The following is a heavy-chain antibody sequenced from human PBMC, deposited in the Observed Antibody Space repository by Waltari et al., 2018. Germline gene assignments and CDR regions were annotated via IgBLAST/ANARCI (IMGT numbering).Heavy chain of an antibody. J-gene: IGHJ4*02. D-gene: IGHD3-9*01. V-gene: IGHV4-39*01. CDR3: ARHSSEFDWLSYFDY. CDR2: IDYSGST. CDR1: GGSISSSSYY. Sequence: QLQLQESGPGLVKPSETLSLTCTVSGGSISSSSYYWGWIRQPPGKGLEWIGSIDYSGSTYCTPSLKSRVTISVDTSRNQFSLKLGSVTAADTAVYYWARHSSEFDWLSYFDYWGQGTLVTVSS.